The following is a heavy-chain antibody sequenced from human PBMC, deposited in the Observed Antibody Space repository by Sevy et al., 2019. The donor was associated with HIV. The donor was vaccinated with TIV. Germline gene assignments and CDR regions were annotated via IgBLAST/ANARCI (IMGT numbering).Heavy chain of an antibody. CDR2: MNTDGSST. CDR3: ATPRFDF. V-gene: IGHV3-74*01. Sequence: GGSLRLSCEASGFDFSSHSMQWVRQAPGKGLVWVSRMNTDGSSTNYADSVKGRFTISRDNAKNTLYLEMNNLRDEDTALYYCATPRFDFWGPGTLVTVSS. CDR1: GFDFSSHS. J-gene: IGHJ4*02.